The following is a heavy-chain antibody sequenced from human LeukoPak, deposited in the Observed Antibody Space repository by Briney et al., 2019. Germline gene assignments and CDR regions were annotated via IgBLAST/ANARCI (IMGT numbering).Heavy chain of an antibody. Sequence: GGSLRLSCAASGFTFSSYAMSWVRQAPGKGLEWVSAISGSGGSTYYADSVKGRFTISRDNSKNTLYLQMNSLRAEDTAVYYCAKDDYVWGSYRRTPPALDYWGQGTLVTVSS. V-gene: IGHV3-23*01. J-gene: IGHJ4*02. CDR1: GFTFSSYA. CDR2: ISGSGGST. CDR3: AKDDYVWGSYRRTPPALDY. D-gene: IGHD3-16*02.